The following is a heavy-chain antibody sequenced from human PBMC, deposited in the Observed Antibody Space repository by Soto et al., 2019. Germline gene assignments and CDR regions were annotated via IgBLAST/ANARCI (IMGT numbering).Heavy chain of an antibody. Sequence: SQTLSLTCTVSGGSISSYYWSWIRQPPGKGLEWIGYIYYSGSTNYNPSLKSRVTISVDTSKNQFSLKLSSVTAADTAVYYCGRHKPQSAYDFQSWGQGHLVTVSS. CDR3: GRHKPQSAYDFQS. CDR1: GGSISSYY. CDR2: IYYSGST. D-gene: IGHD3-3*01. J-gene: IGHJ5*02. V-gene: IGHV4-59*08.